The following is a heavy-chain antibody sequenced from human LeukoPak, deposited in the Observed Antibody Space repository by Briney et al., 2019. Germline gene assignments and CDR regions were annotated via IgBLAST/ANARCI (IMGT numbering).Heavy chain of an antibody. J-gene: IGHJ5*02. CDR3: AREVAAAGSWWFDP. Sequence: ASVKVSCKASGYTFTSYYMHWVRQAPGQGLEWMGIINPSGGSTSYAQKFQGRVTMTRDASTSTVYMELRSLRSDDTAVYYCAREVAAAGSWWFDPWGQGTLVTVSS. V-gene: IGHV1-46*01. CDR1: GYTFTSYY. D-gene: IGHD6-13*01. CDR2: INPSGGST.